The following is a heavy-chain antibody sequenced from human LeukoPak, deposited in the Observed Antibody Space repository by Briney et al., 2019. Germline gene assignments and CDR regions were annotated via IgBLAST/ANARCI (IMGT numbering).Heavy chain of an antibody. Sequence: QSGRSLRLSCAASGFTFSSYGMHWVRQAPGKGLEWVAVISYDGSNKYYADSVKGRFTISRDNSKNTLYLQMNSLRAEDTAVYYCAKQMFRGFYYVMDVWGQGTTVTVSS. CDR2: ISYDGSNK. CDR1: GFTFSSYG. D-gene: IGHD3-10*02. V-gene: IGHV3-30*18. CDR3: AKQMFRGFYYVMDV. J-gene: IGHJ6*02.